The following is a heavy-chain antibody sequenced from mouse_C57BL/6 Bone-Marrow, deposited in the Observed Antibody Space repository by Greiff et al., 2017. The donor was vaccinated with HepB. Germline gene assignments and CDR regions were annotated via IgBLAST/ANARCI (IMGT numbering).Heavy chain of an antibody. V-gene: IGHV2-4*01. J-gene: IGHJ3*01. Sequence: VQLQESGPGLVQPSQSLSITCTVSGFSLTSYGVHWVRQPPGKGLEWLGVIWSGGSTDYNAAFISRLSISKDNSKSQVFFKMNSLQADDTPIYYCAKNAGLRGVAYWGQGTLVTVSA. CDR1: GFSLTSYG. CDR3: AKNAGLRGVAY. D-gene: IGHD2-4*01. CDR2: IWSGGST.